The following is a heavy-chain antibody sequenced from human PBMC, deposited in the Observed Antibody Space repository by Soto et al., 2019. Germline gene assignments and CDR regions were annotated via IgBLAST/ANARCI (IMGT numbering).Heavy chain of an antibody. CDR1: GGSISSGDYY. Sequence: QVQLQESGPGLVKPSQTLSLTCTVSGGSISSGDYYWSWIRQPPGKGLEWIGYIYYSGSTYYKPALVRRITIPVYTSKNQYSLKPSSLTAAVTAVYYCARVGGFGATTIDYWGQGTLVTVSS. D-gene: IGHD3-10*01. CDR2: IYYSGST. V-gene: IGHV4-30-4*01. J-gene: IGHJ4*02. CDR3: ARVGGFGATTIDY.